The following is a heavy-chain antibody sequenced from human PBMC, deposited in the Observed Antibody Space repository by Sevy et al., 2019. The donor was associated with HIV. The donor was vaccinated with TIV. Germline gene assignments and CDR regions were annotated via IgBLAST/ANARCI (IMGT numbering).Heavy chain of an antibody. D-gene: IGHD1-26*01. J-gene: IGHJ3*02. CDR3: ARRLGAVDDAFDI. CDR2: IYSGGTP. CDR1: GFGVSRSA. Sequence: GGSLRLSCAASGFGVSRSAMNWVRQAPGKGLEWVSGIYSGGTPYYADSVKGRFTISRDNSKNTLYLQMNSLSPEDTAVYYCARRLGAVDDAFDIWGQGTMVTVSS. V-gene: IGHV3-53*01.